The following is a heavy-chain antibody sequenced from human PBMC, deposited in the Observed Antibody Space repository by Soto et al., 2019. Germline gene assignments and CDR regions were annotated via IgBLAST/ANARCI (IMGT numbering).Heavy chain of an antibody. CDR1: GYSFTSYW. V-gene: IGHV5-51*01. CDR2: IYPGDSDT. J-gene: IGHJ6*02. Sequence: GESLKISCKGSGYSFTSYWIGWVRQMPGKGLEWMGIIYPGDSDTRYSPSFQGQVTISADKSISTAYLQWSSLKASDTAMYYCARASHYGSGSYYKYYYYYYGMDVWGQGTTVTVSS. CDR3: ARASHYGSGSYYKYYYYYYGMDV. D-gene: IGHD3-10*01.